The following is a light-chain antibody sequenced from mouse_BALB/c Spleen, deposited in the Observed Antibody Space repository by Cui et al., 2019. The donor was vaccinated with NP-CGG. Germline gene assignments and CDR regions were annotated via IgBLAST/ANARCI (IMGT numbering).Light chain of an antibody. V-gene: IGLV1*01. CDR3: ALWYSNHWV. J-gene: IGLJ1*01. CDR1: TGAVTTSNY. Sequence: QAVVTQESALTTSPGETVTLTCRSSTGAVTTSNYANWVQEKPDHLFTGLIGGTNNRVPGVPARFSGSLIGDKAALTITGAQTEDEALYFCALWYSNHWVFGGGTKVTVL. CDR2: GTN.